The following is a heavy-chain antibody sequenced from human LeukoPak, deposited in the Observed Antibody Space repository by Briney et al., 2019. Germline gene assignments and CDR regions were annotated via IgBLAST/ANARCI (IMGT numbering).Heavy chain of an antibody. CDR3: ARRKRTMDV. CDR2: MSSSGSGI. Sequence: GGSLRLSCVASGFTFSDYYMTWIRQAPGRGLEWVSYMSSSGSGIYYTESVKGRFTISRDNTNNSLFLQMNSLRAEDTAVYCCARRKRTMDVWGQGTTVIVS. V-gene: IGHV3-11*01. CDR1: GFTFSDYY. J-gene: IGHJ6*02.